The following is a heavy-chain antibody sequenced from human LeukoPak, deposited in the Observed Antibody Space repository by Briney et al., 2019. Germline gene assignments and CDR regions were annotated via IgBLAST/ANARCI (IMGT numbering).Heavy chain of an antibody. D-gene: IGHD3-22*01. Sequence: PVGSLRLSCKGSGYSFTSYWIGWVRQMPGKGLEWMGIIYPGDSDTRYSPSFQGQVTISADKSISTAYLQWSSLKASDTAMYYCASSAYYDSSGYYYAFDYWGQGTLVTVSS. V-gene: IGHV5-51*01. CDR1: GYSFTSYW. CDR2: IYPGDSDT. CDR3: ASSAYYDSSGYYYAFDY. J-gene: IGHJ4*02.